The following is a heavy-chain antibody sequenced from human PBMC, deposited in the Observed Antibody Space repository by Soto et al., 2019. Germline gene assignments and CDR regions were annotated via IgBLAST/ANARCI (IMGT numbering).Heavy chain of an antibody. CDR2: INPSGGIT. D-gene: IGHD6-13*01. Sequence: QMQLVQSGAEVKRPGASVRVSCKSSGYTFTSFYIHWVRQAPGQGLEWMGIINPSGGITNFAQRSQGRVTMSREISTNTPYIELSSLKSDDTDVYYCASSPAFSSSWYGIPPDPSHGMDVWGQGTTVTVS. J-gene: IGHJ6*02. CDR3: ASSPAFSSSWYGIPPDPSHGMDV. CDR1: GYTFTSFY. V-gene: IGHV1-46*01.